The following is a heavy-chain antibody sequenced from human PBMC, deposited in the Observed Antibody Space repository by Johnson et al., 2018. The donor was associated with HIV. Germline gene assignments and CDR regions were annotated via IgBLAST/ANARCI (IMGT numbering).Heavy chain of an antibody. CDR1: GFTVSSNY. CDR3: ARGLQITFGGVIAPPDVFDI. CDR2: IDSVGRGT. D-gene: IGHD3-16*02. V-gene: IGHV3-74*02. Sequence: VQLVESGGGVVQPGGSLRLSCAASGFTVSSNYMHWFRQVPGKGLAWVSRIDSVGRGTSYADSVTGRFTISRDNAKNTLSLQMNSLRAEDTALYYCARGLQITFGGVIAPPDVFDIWGQGTMVTVSS. J-gene: IGHJ3*02.